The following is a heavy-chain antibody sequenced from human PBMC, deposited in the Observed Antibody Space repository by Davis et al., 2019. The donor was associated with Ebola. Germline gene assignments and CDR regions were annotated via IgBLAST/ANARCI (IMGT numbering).Heavy chain of an antibody. J-gene: IGHJ4*02. CDR3: AMPDCSGADCFSVYIKS. D-gene: IGHD2-21*02. V-gene: IGHV3-7*01. CDR2: IKQDGSEK. CDR1: GFTFSTYW. Sequence: GESLKISCAASGFTFSTYWMSWVRQAPGKGLQWVANIKQDGSEKYYVDSVKGRFTISRDNSYNMLYLQMNSLRAEDTAVYYCAMPDCSGADCFSVYIKSWGQGTLVTVSS.